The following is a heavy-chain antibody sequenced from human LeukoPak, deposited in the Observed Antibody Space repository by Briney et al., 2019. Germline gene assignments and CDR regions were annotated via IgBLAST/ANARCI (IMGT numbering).Heavy chain of an antibody. CDR3: ASHSAGGSYLDY. D-gene: IGHD1-26*01. Sequence: PGGPLRLSCAASGFTFSSYVMHWVRQAPPKGLPWVAFISDDGIHQYYADSVKRRFTIARDHSKTAPYLQVNSLRAEDTAVYYRASHSAGGSYLDYRGQGTLVTVSS. CDR2: ISDDGIHQ. V-gene: IGHV3-30*03. CDR1: GFTFSSYV. J-gene: IGHJ4*02.